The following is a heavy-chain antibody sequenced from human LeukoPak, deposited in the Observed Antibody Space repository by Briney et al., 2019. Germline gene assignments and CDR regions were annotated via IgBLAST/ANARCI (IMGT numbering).Heavy chain of an antibody. J-gene: IGHJ4*02. D-gene: IGHD3-3*01. CDR1: GGFISSYY. V-gene: IGHV4-59*01. Sequence: SETLSLTCTVSGGFISSYYWSWIRQPPGKGLEWIGYIYYSGSTNYNPSLKSRVTISVDTSKNQFSLKLSSVTAADTAVYYCARDGGYDFWSGYHLGFDYWGQGTLVTVSS. CDR3: ARDGGYDFWSGYHLGFDY. CDR2: IYYSGST.